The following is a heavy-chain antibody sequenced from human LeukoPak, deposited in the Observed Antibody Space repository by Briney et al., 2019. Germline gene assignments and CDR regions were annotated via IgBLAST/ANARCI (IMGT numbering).Heavy chain of an antibody. CDR3: VKGYSFDY. V-gene: IGHV6-1*01. J-gene: IGHJ4*02. Sequence: SQTLSLTCAISGDSVSNNSAAWNWIRQSPSRGLEWLGRTYYRSKWYNDYAESVKSRITINPDTSKNQFSLQLNSVTSDDTAVYYCVKGYSFDYWGQGTLATVSS. CDR2: TYYRSKWYN. CDR1: GDSVSNNSAA.